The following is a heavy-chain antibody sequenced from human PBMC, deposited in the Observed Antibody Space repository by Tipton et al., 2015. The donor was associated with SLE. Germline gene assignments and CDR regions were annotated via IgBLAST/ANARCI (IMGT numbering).Heavy chain of an antibody. CDR2: SNEDGGIT. V-gene: IGHV3-74*01. CDR1: GFNFGSYW. Sequence: SLRLSCAASGFNFGSYWMHWVRQAPGKGLVWVSRSNEDGGITSYADSVRGRFTISRDNAKNSLYLQMNSLSAEDTAVYYCARDGGDLEDYMDVWGKGTTVTVSS. D-gene: IGHD2-21*02. CDR3: ARDGGDLEDYMDV. J-gene: IGHJ6*03.